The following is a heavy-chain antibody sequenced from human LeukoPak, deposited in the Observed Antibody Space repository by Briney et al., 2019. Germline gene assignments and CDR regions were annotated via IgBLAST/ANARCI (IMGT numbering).Heavy chain of an antibody. V-gene: IGHV3-23*01. CDR2: ISPGGGTT. Sequence: GGSLRLSCAVSGFAFGSEAMSWVRQSPARGLEWVASISPGGGTTYYADYAKGRFTISRDNSKNSLFVQMNSLRAEDTAVYYCARSYQLPNFNWFDPWGQGTLVTVSS. CDR3: ARSYQLPNFNWFDP. CDR1: GFAFGSEA. J-gene: IGHJ5*02. D-gene: IGHD2-2*01.